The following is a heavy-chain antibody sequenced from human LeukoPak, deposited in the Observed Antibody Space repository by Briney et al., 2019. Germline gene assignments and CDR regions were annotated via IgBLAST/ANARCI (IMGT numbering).Heavy chain of an antibody. CDR2: ISGSGGST. CDR3: AKVVYDFWSGYDY. CDR1: GFTFSSYA. J-gene: IGHJ4*02. D-gene: IGHD3-3*01. Sequence: GGSLRLSCAASGFTFSSYAMNWVRQAPGKGLEWVSTISGSGGSTYYADSVKGRFTISRDNSKNTLCLQVNSLRAEDTAIYYCAKVVYDFWSGYDYWGQGTLVTVSS. V-gene: IGHV3-23*01.